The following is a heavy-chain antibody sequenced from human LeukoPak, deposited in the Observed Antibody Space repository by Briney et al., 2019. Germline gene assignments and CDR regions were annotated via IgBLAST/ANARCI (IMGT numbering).Heavy chain of an antibody. Sequence: GGSLRLSCAASGFTFSSYSMYWVRQAPGKGLEWVSYISSSGSATYYADSVKGRFTISRDNSKNTLYLQMSSLRAEDTAVYYCVKDKSNRVRGVIVNWFDPWGQGTLVTVSS. CDR1: GFTFSSYS. CDR3: VKDKSNRVRGVIVNWFDP. J-gene: IGHJ5*02. CDR2: ISSSGSAT. V-gene: IGHV3-48*01. D-gene: IGHD3-10*01.